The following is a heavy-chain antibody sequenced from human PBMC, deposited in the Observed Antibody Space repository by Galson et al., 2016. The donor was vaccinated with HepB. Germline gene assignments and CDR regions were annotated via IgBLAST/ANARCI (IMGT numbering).Heavy chain of an antibody. CDR1: GYTFTSFA. J-gene: IGHJ4*02. CDR2: INTDTGNP. V-gene: IGHV7-4-1*02. D-gene: IGHD6-13*01. CDR3: ARDHRAAGQKRFGY. Sequence: KVSCKASGYTFTSFAMNWVRQAPGQGLEWMGWINTDTGNPTYAQGFTGRFVFSLDTSVSTAYLQISSLKAEDTAVYYCARDHRAAGQKRFGYWGQGTLVTVSS.